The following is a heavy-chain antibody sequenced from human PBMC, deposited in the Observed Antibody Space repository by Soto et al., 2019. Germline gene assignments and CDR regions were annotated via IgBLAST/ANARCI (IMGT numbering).Heavy chain of an antibody. CDR3: AKDGGWSLAVAGLFDY. V-gene: IGHV3-9*01. J-gene: IGHJ4*02. CDR2: ISWSGERI. CDR1: GFTFDDYA. Sequence: GGSLRLSCAASGFTFDDYAMHWLRQIPGKGLEWVSGISWSGERIYYADSVKGRFTISRDNAKNTLYLQMKGLRVEDTALYYCAKDGGWSLAVAGLFDYWGPGAQVTVSS. D-gene: IGHD6-19*01.